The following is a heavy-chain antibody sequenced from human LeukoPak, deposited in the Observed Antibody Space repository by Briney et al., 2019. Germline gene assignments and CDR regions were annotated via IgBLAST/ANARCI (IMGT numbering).Heavy chain of an antibody. CDR2: ISGRGEST. CDR3: AKGYCSGGSCSPDY. CDR1: GFTFSTYA. V-gene: IGHV3-23*01. J-gene: IGHJ4*02. D-gene: IGHD2-15*01. Sequence: GGSLRLSCAASGFTFSTYAMTWVRQAPGKGLEWVSTISGRGESTYYADSVKGRFTISRDNSKSTLYLQMNSLRAEDTAVYYCAKGYCSGGSCSPDYWGQGTLVTVSS.